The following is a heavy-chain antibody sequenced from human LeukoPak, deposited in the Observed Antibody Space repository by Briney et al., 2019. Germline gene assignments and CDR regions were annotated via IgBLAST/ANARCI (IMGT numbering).Heavy chain of an antibody. V-gene: IGHV4-31*03. CDR2: IYYSGST. Sequence: SETLSLTCTVSGGSISSGGYYWSWIRQHPGKSLEWIGYIYYSGSTYYNPPLKSRVTISVDTSKNQFSLKLSSVTAADTAVYYCARAAARPAYDYWGQGTLVTVSS. D-gene: IGHD6-6*01. J-gene: IGHJ4*02. CDR3: ARAAARPAYDY. CDR1: GGSISSGGYY.